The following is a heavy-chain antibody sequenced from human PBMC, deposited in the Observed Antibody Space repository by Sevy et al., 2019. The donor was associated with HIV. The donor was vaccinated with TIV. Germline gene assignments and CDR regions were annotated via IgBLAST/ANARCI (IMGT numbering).Heavy chain of an antibody. V-gene: IGHV1-2*02. Sequence: ASVKVSCKASGYTFSDSGYYVHWVRQAPGQGLEWMGWINPKSGATNYAQKFQGRVTMTRDTSVSTANMELNRLTSDEAAVYYCARESYDFWTGSVDYDYGMVVWGQGTTVTVSS. CDR2: INPKSGAT. CDR1: GYTFSDSGYY. J-gene: IGHJ6*02. CDR3: ARESYDFWTGSVDYDYGMVV. D-gene: IGHD3-3*01.